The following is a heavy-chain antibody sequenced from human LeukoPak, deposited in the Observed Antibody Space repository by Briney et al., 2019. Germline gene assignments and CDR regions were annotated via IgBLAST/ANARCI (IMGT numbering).Heavy chain of an antibody. Sequence: GGSLRLSCAASGFTFSSYGIHWVRQAPGKGLEWAAFIRFDGSNKYYADSVKGRFTISRDNSKNMLYLQMDSLRAEDTAVYYCAKPHFDYWGQGTLVTVSS. CDR2: IRFDGSNK. J-gene: IGHJ4*02. CDR1: GFTFSSYG. V-gene: IGHV3-30*02. CDR3: AKPHFDY.